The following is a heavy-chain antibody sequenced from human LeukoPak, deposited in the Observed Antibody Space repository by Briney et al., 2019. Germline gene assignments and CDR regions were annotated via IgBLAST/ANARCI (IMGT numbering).Heavy chain of an antibody. CDR3: ARQSSGRYYFDY. V-gene: IGHV4-39*01. D-gene: IGHD3-16*02. J-gene: IGHJ4*02. CDR2: IYYSGIT. Sequence: SETLSLTCTVSGGXISSSSHYWGWIRQPPGKGLEWIGSIYYSGITYYNSSLKSRVTISVDTSKNQFSLKLSSVTAAETAVYYCARQSSGRYYFDYWGQGALVTVSS. CDR1: GGXISSSSHY.